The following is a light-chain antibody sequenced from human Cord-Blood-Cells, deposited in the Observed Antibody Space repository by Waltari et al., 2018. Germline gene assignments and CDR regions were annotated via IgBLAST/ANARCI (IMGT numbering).Light chain of an antibody. CDR2: EGS. V-gene: IGLV2-23*01. J-gene: IGLJ3*02. Sequence: QSALTQPASVSGSPGQSITISCTGTSSDVGSYNLVSWYQQHPGKAPKLMIYEGSKRPSGVSKLFSASKSGNTASLTISGLQADDEADYYCCSYAGSSTWVFGGGTKLTVL. CDR3: CSYAGSSTWV. CDR1: SSDVGSYNL.